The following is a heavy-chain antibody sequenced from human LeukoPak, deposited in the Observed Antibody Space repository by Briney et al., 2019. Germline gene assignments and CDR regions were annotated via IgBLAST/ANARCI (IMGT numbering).Heavy chain of an antibody. CDR1: GFTFSSYW. V-gene: IGHV3-7*03. J-gene: IGHJ4*02. CDR2: IKQDGSEK. CDR3: ARVSSLAVAGFFDY. D-gene: IGHD6-19*01. Sequence: GGSLRLSCAASGFTFSSYWMNWVRQAPGKGLEWVANIKQDGSEKNYADSVKGRFTISRDNAKNSLYLQMNSLRAEDTGVYYCARVSSLAVAGFFDYWGQGILVTVSS.